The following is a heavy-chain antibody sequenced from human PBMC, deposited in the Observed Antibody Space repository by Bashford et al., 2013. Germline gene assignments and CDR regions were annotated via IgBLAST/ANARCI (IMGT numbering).Heavy chain of an antibody. J-gene: IGHJ4*02. CDR3: ARAYPTFDTTGSYRPRFDY. D-gene: IGHD3-9*01. V-gene: IGHV1-18*04. Sequence: ASVKVSCKASGYTFTDYNFSWVRQAPGQGPEWMGWVSTSLGDTNYARKFQGRLTMTTDTTTRTAYMELRSLTSDDTAVYFCARAYPTFDTTGSYRPRFDYWGQGTLVTVSS. CDR2: VSTSLGDT. CDR1: GYTFTDYN.